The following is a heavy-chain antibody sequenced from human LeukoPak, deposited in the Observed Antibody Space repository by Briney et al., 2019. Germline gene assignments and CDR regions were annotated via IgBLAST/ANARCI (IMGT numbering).Heavy chain of an antibody. Sequence: ASVKVSCKASGYTFTSYDINWVRQATGQGLEWMGWMNPNSGNTGYAQKFQGRVTITRNTSRSTAYMELSSLRSEDTAVYYCARAGYCSSTSCRSWFDPWGQGTLITVSS. V-gene: IGHV1-8*03. J-gene: IGHJ5*02. CDR3: ARAGYCSSTSCRSWFDP. CDR2: MNPNSGNT. D-gene: IGHD2-2*03. CDR1: GYTFTSYD.